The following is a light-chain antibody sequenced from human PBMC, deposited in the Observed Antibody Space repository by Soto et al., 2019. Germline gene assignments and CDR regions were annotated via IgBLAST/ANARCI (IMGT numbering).Light chain of an antibody. J-gene: IGKJ1*01. V-gene: IGKV1-39*01. Sequence: DIQMTQSPSSLSACVGDRVTITCRASRSVSTNLNWYQQKPGKAPKVLIYAASSLQRGVPSRFSGSGFGTDFTLTISSLEPEDFATYYCQQSYSTRWTVGQGTKVDIK. CDR2: AAS. CDR1: RSVSTN. CDR3: QQSYSTRWT.